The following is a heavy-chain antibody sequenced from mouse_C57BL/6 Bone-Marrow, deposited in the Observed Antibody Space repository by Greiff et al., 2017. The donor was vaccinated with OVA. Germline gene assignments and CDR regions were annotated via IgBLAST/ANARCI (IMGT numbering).Heavy chain of an antibody. V-gene: IGHV10-1*01. CDR3: VRTEDAGYFDY. CDR2: IRSKSNNYAT. CDR1: GFSFNTYA. Sequence: GGGLVQPKGSLKLSCAASGFSFNTYAMNWVRQAPGKGLEWVARIRSKSNNYATYYADSVKDRFTISRDDSESMLYLQMNNLKTEDTAMYYCVRTEDAGYFDYWGQGTTLTVSS. J-gene: IGHJ2*01.